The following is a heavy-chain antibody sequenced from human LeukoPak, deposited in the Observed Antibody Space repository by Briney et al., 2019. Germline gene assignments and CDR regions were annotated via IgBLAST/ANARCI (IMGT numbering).Heavy chain of an antibody. Sequence: RASVNVSCKASGGTFSSYAISWVRQAPGQGLEWMGWISTYNGHTNYARKVQGRVTMTTDTSTSTAYMELRSLRSDDTAVYYCAREGGRYCSGGSCYSSNGWYGGLNYWGQGTPVTVSS. D-gene: IGHD2-15*01. V-gene: IGHV1-18*01. J-gene: IGHJ4*02. CDR3: AREGGRYCSGGSCYSSNGWYGGLNY. CDR2: ISTYNGHT. CDR1: GGTFSSYA.